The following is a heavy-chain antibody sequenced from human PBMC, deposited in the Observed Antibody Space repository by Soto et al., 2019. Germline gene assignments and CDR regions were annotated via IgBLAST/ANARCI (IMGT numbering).Heavy chain of an antibody. J-gene: IGHJ6*03. V-gene: IGHV1-18*01. Sequence: QVRLVQSGAEVKKPGASVKVSCKASGYTFITHGISWVRQAPGQGLEWMGRISAYNGDTKYAQKFQGRVTLTTDKTTTTAYMEMRSLRSDDTDVYYCARDGTGGVLGLNKYYYVDVWGEGTMVTVSS. CDR3: ARDGTGGVLGLNKYYYVDV. D-gene: IGHD2-8*02. CDR1: GYTFITHG. CDR2: ISAYNGDT.